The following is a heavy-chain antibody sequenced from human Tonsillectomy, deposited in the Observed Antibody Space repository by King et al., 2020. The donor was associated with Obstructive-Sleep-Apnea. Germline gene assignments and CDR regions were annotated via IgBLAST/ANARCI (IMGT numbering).Heavy chain of an antibody. CDR2: IYHSGST. CDR1: GGSIISSNW. Sequence: QLQESGPGLVKPSGTLSLTCAVSGGSIISSNWWSWVRQPPGKGLEWIGEIYHSGSTNYNPSLKIRVTISLDKSKNQSSLKLSSVTAADTAVYYCASHIRPAPNILFFDYWGQGTLVTVSS. V-gene: IGHV4-4*02. D-gene: IGHD3-3*01. CDR3: ASHIRPAPNILFFDY. J-gene: IGHJ4*02.